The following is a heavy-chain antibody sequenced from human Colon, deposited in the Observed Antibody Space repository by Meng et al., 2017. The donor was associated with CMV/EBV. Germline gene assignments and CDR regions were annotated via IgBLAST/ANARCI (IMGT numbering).Heavy chain of an antibody. Sequence: SVKVSCKASGATSSTYGISWVRQAPGQGLEWMGGIIPSLGIPRYAQNFQGRVTITADTSTSTAYMELSSLRSEDTAVYYCARNDFWSGYYPALSDYWGQGTLVTVSS. D-gene: IGHD3-3*01. CDR1: GATSSTYG. CDR2: IIPSLGIP. V-gene: IGHV1-69*10. J-gene: IGHJ4*02. CDR3: ARNDFWSGYYPALSDY.